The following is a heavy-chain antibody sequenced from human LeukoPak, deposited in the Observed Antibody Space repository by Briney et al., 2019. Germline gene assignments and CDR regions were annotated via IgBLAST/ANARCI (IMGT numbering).Heavy chain of an antibody. Sequence: ASVKVSCKASGYTFTGYYMHWVRQAPGQGLEWMGWINPNSGGTNYAQKFQGRVTMTRDTSISTAYMELSRLRSDDTAVYYCASGASVGTRGPYYFDYWGQGTLVTVSS. CDR3: ASGASVGTRGPYYFDY. D-gene: IGHD1-26*01. CDR2: INPNSGGT. CDR1: GYTFTGYY. V-gene: IGHV1-2*02. J-gene: IGHJ4*02.